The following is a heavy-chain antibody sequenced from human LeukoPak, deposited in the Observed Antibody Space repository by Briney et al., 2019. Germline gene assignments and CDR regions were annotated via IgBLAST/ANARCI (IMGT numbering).Heavy chain of an antibody. CDR1: GFTFSSYA. J-gene: IGHJ3*02. Sequence: GRSLRLSCAASGFTFSSYAMHWVRQAPGKGLGWVAVISYDGSNKYYADSVKGRFTISRDNSKNTLYLQMNSLRAEDTAVYYCARDSSGYYLDDAFDIWGQGTMVTVSS. CDR2: ISYDGSNK. V-gene: IGHV3-30-3*01. D-gene: IGHD3-22*01. CDR3: ARDSSGYYLDDAFDI.